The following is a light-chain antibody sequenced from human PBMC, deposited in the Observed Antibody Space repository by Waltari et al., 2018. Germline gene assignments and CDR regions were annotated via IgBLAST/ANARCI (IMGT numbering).Light chain of an antibody. CDR3: QQHGTLPAT. J-gene: IGKJ1*01. CDR1: QSVGSSS. CDR2: RAS. Sequence: EIVLTQSPGTASLSPGERVTLSYRASQSVGSSSLAWYQQKPGQAPRLVSYRASRGATGIPDRFSGSGSGTDFSLTISRLEPEDFAVYYCQQHGTLPATFGQGTKVEIK. V-gene: IGKV3-20*01.